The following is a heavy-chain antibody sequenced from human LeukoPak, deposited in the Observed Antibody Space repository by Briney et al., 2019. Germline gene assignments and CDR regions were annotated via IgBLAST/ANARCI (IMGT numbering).Heavy chain of an antibody. CDR3: ASSMVRGVIITY. CDR2: INPSGGST. Sequence: GASVKVSCKASGYTFTSCYMHWVRQAPGQGLEWMGIINPSGGSTSYAQKFQGRVTMTRDTSTSTVYMELSSLRSEDTAVYYCASSMVRGVIITYWGQGTLVTVSS. D-gene: IGHD3-10*01. V-gene: IGHV1-46*01. J-gene: IGHJ4*02. CDR1: GYTFTSCY.